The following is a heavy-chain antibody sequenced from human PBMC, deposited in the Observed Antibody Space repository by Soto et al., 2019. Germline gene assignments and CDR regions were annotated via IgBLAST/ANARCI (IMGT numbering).Heavy chain of an antibody. D-gene: IGHD2-2*01. J-gene: IGHJ3*02. V-gene: IGHV4-31*03. Sequence: PSETLSLTCTVSGVSISSGGYYWSWMRQHPGKGLEWIGYIYYSGSTYYNPSLKRRVTISVDTSKNQFSLKLSSVTAADAAVYYCARVGPAHALDIGGQGTMVTVSS. CDR3: ARVGPAHALDI. CDR1: GVSISSGGYY. CDR2: IYYSGST.